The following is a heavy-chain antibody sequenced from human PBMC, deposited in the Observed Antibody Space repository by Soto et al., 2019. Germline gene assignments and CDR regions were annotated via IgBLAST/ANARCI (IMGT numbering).Heavy chain of an antibody. CDR1: GFTFSSFG. CDR2: ISYDGSNK. V-gene: IGHV3-30*18. CDR3: AKSGHYDFWSGYYTDY. D-gene: IGHD3-3*01. J-gene: IGHJ4*02. Sequence: PGGSLRLFCAASGFTFSSFGMHWVRQAPGKGLEWVAVISYDGSNKYYADSVKGRFTISRDNSKNTLYLQMNSLRAEDTAVYYCAKSGHYDFWSGYYTDYWGQGTLVTVSS.